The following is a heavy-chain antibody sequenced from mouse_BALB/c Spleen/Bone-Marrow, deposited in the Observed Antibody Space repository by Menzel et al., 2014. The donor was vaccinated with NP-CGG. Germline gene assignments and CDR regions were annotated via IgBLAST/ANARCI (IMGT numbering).Heavy chain of an antibody. V-gene: IGHV14-3*02. CDR2: IDPANGNT. CDR1: GFNIKDTY. CDR3: ARERDYDYAYAMDY. J-gene: IGHJ4*01. D-gene: IGHD2-4*01. Sequence: KQSGAELVKPGASAKLSCTASGFNIKDTYMHWVKQRPEQGLEWIGRIDPANGNTKYDPKFQGKATITADTSSNTAYLQLSSLTSEDTAVYYCARERDYDYAYAMDYWGQGTSVTVSS.